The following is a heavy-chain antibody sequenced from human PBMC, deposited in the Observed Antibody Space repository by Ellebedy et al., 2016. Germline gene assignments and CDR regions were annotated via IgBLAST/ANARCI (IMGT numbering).Heavy chain of an antibody. CDR3: AKDYGDYGVRPRDYE. V-gene: IGHV3-30-3*01. J-gene: IGHJ4*02. Sequence: GESLKISCAASGFTFSSYAMHWVRQAPGKGLEWVAVISYDGSNKYYADSVKGRFTISRDNSKNTLYLQMNSLRAEDTAVYFCAKDYGDYGVRPRDYEWGQGTLVTVSS. CDR1: GFTFSSYA. D-gene: IGHD4-17*01. CDR2: ISYDGSNK.